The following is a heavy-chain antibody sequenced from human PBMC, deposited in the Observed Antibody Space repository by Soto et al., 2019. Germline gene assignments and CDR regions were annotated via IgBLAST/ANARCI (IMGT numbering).Heavy chain of an antibody. Sequence: QITLKESGPALVKPTQTLTLTCSFSGFSFSSSGVGVGWIRQPPGKALEWLALIYWDDDRWFSPSLQSRLTVTKDTSKNQVVLTLTNVAPVDTATYSCAYRSGYCQFQNCNGSYAMDVWGQGSTVTVS. CDR3: AYRSGYCQFQNCNGSYAMDV. CDR2: IYWDDDR. CDR1: GFSFSSSGVG. V-gene: IGHV2-5*02. D-gene: IGHD2-15*01. J-gene: IGHJ6*02.